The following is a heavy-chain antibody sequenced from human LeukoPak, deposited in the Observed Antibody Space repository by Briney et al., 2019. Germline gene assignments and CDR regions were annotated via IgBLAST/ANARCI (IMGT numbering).Heavy chain of an antibody. CDR3: AKRAAGTSSYYYYMDV. Sequence: GGSLRLSCAASGFTFTTYAMNWVRQAPGKGLEWVSAISGSGGSTYYADSVKGRFTISRDNSKNPLYLQMNSLRAEDTAVYYCAKRAAGTSSYYYYMDVWGKGTTVTVSS. D-gene: IGHD6-13*01. V-gene: IGHV3-23*01. CDR1: GFTFTTYA. J-gene: IGHJ6*03. CDR2: ISGSGGST.